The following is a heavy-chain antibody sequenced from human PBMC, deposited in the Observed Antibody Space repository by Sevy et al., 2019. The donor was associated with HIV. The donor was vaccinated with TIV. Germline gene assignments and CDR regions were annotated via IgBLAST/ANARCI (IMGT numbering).Heavy chain of an antibody. CDR1: EFTFSTFS. V-gene: IGHV3-21*01. CDR3: ARDRDGSGSSGGYGMDV. CDR2: ISSGSSYI. D-gene: IGHD3-10*01. Sequence: GESLKISCVDSEFTFSTFSMNWVRQAPRKGLEWVASISSGSSYIYYADSVKGRFTISRDNAKKSLYLQMNSLRAEDRAVYYCARDRDGSGSSGGYGMDVWGPGTTVTVSS. J-gene: IGHJ6*02.